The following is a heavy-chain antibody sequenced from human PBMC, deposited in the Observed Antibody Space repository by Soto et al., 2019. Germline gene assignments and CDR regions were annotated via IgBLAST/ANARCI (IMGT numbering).Heavy chain of an antibody. J-gene: IGHJ3*01. D-gene: IGHD1-26*01. V-gene: IGHV3-66*01. CDR1: EFTVSNNY. Sequence: EVQLVESGGGLVQPGGSLRLSCAASEFTVSNNYMSWVRQAPGKGLECVSLIYSDGSTDYADSVKGRFTISRDNSKNTLYLQRYSLRVEDTAMYYCVRRWGWGQGTLVTVSS. CDR2: IYSDGST. CDR3: VRRWG.